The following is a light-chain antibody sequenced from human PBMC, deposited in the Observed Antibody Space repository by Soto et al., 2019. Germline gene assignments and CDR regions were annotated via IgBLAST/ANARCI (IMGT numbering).Light chain of an antibody. Sequence: EIVMTQSPPTLSKTPGERATLSCRASQSVSSNLAWYQQKVGQAPRVLIYDASTRATGIPGRFSGSGSGTEFTLTISSLQSEDFAVYYCQQYNNWPEKFGQGTKV. V-gene: IGKV3-15*01. CDR1: QSVSSN. CDR2: DAS. J-gene: IGKJ1*01. CDR3: QQYNNWPEK.